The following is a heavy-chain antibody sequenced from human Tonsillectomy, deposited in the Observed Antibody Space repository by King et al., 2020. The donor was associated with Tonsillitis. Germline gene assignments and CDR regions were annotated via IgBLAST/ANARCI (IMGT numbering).Heavy chain of an antibody. Sequence: QLQESGPGLVKPSQTLSLTCTVSGGSISGSNYFWSWIRQHPGKGLEWIGYIYYSGNTYYNPSLKSRVAISVDTSKNQFSLKLTSATAADTAVYYCARERDYCSTTSCYFMDYWGQGILVTVSS. V-gene: IGHV4-31*03. J-gene: IGHJ4*02. CDR1: GGSISGSNYF. D-gene: IGHD2-2*01. CDR2: IYYSGNT. CDR3: ARERDYCSTTSCYFMDY.